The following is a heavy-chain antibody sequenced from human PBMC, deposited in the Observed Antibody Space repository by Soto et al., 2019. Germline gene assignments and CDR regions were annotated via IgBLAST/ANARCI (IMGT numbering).Heavy chain of an antibody. Sequence: SESLSLTCAVYGGSFSGYYWSWIRQPPGKGLEWIGEINHSGSTNYNPSLKSRVTISVDTSKNQFSLKLSSVTAADTAVYYCARDSAYYDYVWGSYRPHRLNWFDPWGQGTLVTVSS. J-gene: IGHJ5*02. CDR2: INHSGST. V-gene: IGHV4-34*01. CDR3: ARDSAYYDYVWGSYRPHRLNWFDP. D-gene: IGHD3-16*02. CDR1: GGSFSGYY.